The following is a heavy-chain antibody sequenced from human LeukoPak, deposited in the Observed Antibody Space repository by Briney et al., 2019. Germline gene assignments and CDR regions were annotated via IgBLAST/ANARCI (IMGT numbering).Heavy chain of an antibody. J-gene: IGHJ4*02. CDR3: ARERGRRAYYYDSSGYYYFDY. V-gene: IGHV1-46*01. CDR2: INPSGGT. Sequence: ASVKVSCKASGYTFSIYNMHWVRQAPGQGLEWMGIINPSGGTSYAQKLQGRVTMTTDTSTSTAYMELRSLRSDDTAVYYCARERGRRAYYYDSSGYYYFDYWGQGTLVTVSS. CDR1: GYTFSIYN. D-gene: IGHD3-22*01.